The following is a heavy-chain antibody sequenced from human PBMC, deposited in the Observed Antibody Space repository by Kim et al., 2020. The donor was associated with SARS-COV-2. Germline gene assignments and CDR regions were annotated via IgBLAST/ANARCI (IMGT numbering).Heavy chain of an antibody. V-gene: IGHV3-66*01. CDR1: GFTVSANF. J-gene: IGHJ4*02. CDR3: AREGVTYNSPIDY. CDR2: IYGAGAT. Sequence: GGSLRLSCAASGFTVSANFMSWVRQAPGKGLEWVSLIYGAGATSYGDSVKGRFTVSRDISQNTLYLHMNSLRAEDTAIYYCAREGVTYNSPIDYWGQGTLVTVSS. D-gene: IGHD2-8*01.